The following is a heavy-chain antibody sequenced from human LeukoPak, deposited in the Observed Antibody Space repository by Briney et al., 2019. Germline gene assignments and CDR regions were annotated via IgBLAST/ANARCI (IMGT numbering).Heavy chain of an antibody. CDR2: IWSDESNC. D-gene: IGHD2-8*02. V-gene: IGHV3-33*01. CDR3: ARGRGCTGGTCYFDF. Sequence: GTSLRLSCAASGFIFRNYGMHWVRQAPGKGLEWVAIIWSDESNCYYADSVKGRFAISRDISKSTLYLQMNSLRDEDTAVYYCARGRGCTGGTCYFDFWGQGTQVTVSS. J-gene: IGHJ4*02. CDR1: GFIFRNYG.